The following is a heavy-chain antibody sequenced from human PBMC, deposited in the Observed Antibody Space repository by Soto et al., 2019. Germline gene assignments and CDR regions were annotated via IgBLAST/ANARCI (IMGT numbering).Heavy chain of an antibody. CDR2: IIPIFGTA. V-gene: IGHV1-69*13. J-gene: IGHJ4*02. CDR3: ARVVYSSSSEADY. D-gene: IGHD6-6*01. CDR1: GGTFSSYA. Sequence: SVKVSCKASGGTFSSYAISWVRQAPGQGLEWMGGIIPIFGTATYAQKFQGRVTITADESTSTAYMELSSLRSEDTAVYYCARVVYSSSSEADYWGQGTLVTVSS.